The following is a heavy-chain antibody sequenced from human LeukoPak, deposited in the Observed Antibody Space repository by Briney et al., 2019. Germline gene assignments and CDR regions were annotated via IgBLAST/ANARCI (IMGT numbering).Heavy chain of an antibody. J-gene: IGHJ3*02. D-gene: IGHD3-3*01. CDR3: ARVGAYDFWSGYYLGNDAFDI. V-gene: IGHV4-59*01. CDR1: GGSISSYY. Sequence: SETLSLTCTVSGGSISSYYWSWIRQPPGKGLEWIGYIYYSGSTNYNPSLKSRVTISVDTSKNQFSLKLSSVTAADTAVYYCARVGAYDFWSGYYLGNDAFDIWGQGTMVTVSS. CDR2: IYYSGST.